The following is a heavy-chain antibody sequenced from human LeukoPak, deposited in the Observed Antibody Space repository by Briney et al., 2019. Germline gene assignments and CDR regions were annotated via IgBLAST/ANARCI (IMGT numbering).Heavy chain of an antibody. V-gene: IGHV3-64*01. Sequence: GGSLRLSCAASGFTFSSYATHWVRQAPGKGLEYVSAISSNGGSTYYANSVKGRFTISRDNSKNTLFLQMGSLRAEDMAVYYCASGGSIAARPIDYWGQGTLVTVSS. CDR3: ASGGSIAARPIDY. J-gene: IGHJ4*02. CDR1: GFTFSSYA. D-gene: IGHD6-6*01. CDR2: ISSNGGST.